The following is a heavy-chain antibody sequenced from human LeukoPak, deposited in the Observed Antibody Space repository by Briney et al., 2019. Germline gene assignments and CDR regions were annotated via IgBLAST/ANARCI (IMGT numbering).Heavy chain of an antibody. V-gene: IGHV3-48*03. J-gene: IGHJ4*02. CDR2: ISSSCSTI. CDR3: ARDASSRGGYGLCDY. Sequence: SGGSLRLSCAASGFTFSSYEMNWVRQAPGKGLEWVSYISSSCSTIYYADSVKGRFTISRDNSKNTLYLQMNSLRAEDTAVYYCARDASSRGGYGLCDYWGQGTLVTVSS. CDR1: GFTFSSYE. D-gene: IGHD6-19*01.